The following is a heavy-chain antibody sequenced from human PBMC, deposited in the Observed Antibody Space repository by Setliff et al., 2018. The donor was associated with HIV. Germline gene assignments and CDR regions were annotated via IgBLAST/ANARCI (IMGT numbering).Heavy chain of an antibody. D-gene: IGHD3-3*01. Sequence: SETLSLTCTVSGGSISSSSYYWGWIRQPPGKGLEWIGSIYYSGSTYYNPSLKTRVTISVDTSKNQFSLKLSSVTAADTAVYYCASLTTDRFLEWVFVYWGQGTLVTV. J-gene: IGHJ4*02. CDR3: ASLTTDRFLEWVFVY. CDR2: IYYSGST. CDR1: GGSISSSSYY. V-gene: IGHV4-39*01.